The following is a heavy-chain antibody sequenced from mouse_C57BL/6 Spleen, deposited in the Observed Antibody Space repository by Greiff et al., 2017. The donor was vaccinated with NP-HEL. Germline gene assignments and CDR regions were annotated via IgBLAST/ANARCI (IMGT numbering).Heavy chain of an antibody. CDR2: IDPETGGT. D-gene: IGHD3-2*02. CDR1: GYTFTDYE. Sequence: QVQLQQSGAELVRPGASVTLSCKASGYTFTDYEMHWVKQTPVHGLEWIGAIDPETGGTAYNQKFKGKAILTADKSSTTAYMELRSLTSEDSAVYYCTYSSGYPLFAYWGQGTLVTVSA. J-gene: IGHJ3*01. V-gene: IGHV1-15*01. CDR3: TYSSGYPLFAY.